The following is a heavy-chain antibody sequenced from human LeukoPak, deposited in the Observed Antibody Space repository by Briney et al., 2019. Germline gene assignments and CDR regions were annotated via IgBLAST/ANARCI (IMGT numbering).Heavy chain of an antibody. V-gene: IGHV3-30*03. J-gene: IGHJ4*02. D-gene: IGHD3-22*01. CDR3: ARDAASGYWDY. CDR1: GFTFSSYG. Sequence: PGRSLRLSCAASGFTFSSYGMYWVRQAPGKGLEWVAVISDDGSNKYYADSVKGRFTISRDNSKNTLYLQMNSLRAEDTAVYYCARDAASGYWDYWGQGTLVTVSS. CDR2: ISDDGSNK.